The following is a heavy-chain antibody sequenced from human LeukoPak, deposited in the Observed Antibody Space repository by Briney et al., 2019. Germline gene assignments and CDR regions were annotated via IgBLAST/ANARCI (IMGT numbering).Heavy chain of an antibody. CDR3: ARVYNIPFSSGIYAFDI. D-gene: IGHD3-10*01. CDR1: GGSISSYY. J-gene: IGHJ3*02. CDR2: IYTSGST. V-gene: IGHV4-4*07. Sequence: SETLSLTCTVSGGSISSYYWSWIRQPAGKGLEWIGRIYTSGSTNYNPSLKSRVTMSVDTPKNQFSLKLSSVTAADTAVYYCARVYNIPFSSGIYAFDIWGQGTMVTVSS.